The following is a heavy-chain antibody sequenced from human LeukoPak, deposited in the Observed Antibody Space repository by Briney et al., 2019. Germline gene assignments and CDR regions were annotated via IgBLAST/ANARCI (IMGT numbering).Heavy chain of an antibody. V-gene: IGHV3-7*01. Sequence: PGGSLRLSCAASGFIFSSYWMAWVRQAPGKGLEWVANIKEDGSDKNYVDSVKGRFTISRDNSKNTLYLQMNSLRAEDTAVYYCARDSTDIVVVPAAIGSKWLYYYYMDVWGKGTTVTVSS. CDR2: IKEDGSDK. D-gene: IGHD2-2*02. J-gene: IGHJ6*03. CDR1: GFIFSSYW. CDR3: ARDSTDIVVVPAAIGSKWLYYYYMDV.